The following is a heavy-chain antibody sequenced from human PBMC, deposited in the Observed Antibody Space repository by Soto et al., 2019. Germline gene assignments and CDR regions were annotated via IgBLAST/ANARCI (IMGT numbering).Heavy chain of an antibody. CDR2: LYCDDDK. V-gene: IGHV2-5*02. J-gene: IGHJ4*02. Sequence: QITLNASGPTVVRPTETLTLTCRSSGFSLTTSGVGGGWVRQSPGKAPERLALLYCDDDKRYSQSLKSRLNITKATSKNQVVLTVAKLDPTATSTYQCALRVLRPVFRLVTTNAIYFESWGQGTPVAVSS. CDR3: ALRVLRPVFRLVTTNAIYFES. D-gene: IGHD3-3*01. CDR1: GFSLTTSGVG.